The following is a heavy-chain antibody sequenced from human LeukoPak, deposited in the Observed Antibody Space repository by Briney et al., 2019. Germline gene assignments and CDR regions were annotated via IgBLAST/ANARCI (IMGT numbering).Heavy chain of an antibody. CDR3: ARVPRLGYRGGDVDY. CDR2: IYYSGST. D-gene: IGHD2-21*01. Sequence: SETLSLTCTVSGDSMNSHYWSWIRQPPGKGVEGIVYIYYSGSTSYHASRRNRVTILVDTSKNQFSVTLSYVTAAETHVYYCARVPRLGYRGGDVDYWGLGTLVTVSS. V-gene: IGHV4-59*11. CDR1: GDSMNSHY. J-gene: IGHJ4*02.